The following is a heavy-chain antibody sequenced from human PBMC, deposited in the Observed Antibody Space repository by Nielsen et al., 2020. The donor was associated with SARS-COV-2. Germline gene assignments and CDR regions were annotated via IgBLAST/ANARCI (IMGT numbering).Heavy chain of an antibody. Sequence: GESLKISCKGSGSSFNTYWIGWVRQMPGKGLEWMGIIYPGDSDTRYSPSFQGHVTMSADKSINTAYVQWSSLRASDTAMYFCAYDDSGYNAFNIWGQGTMVTASS. J-gene: IGHJ3*02. CDR1: GSSFNTYW. V-gene: IGHV5-51*01. CDR2: IYPGDSDT. CDR3: AYDDSGYNAFNI. D-gene: IGHD3-22*01.